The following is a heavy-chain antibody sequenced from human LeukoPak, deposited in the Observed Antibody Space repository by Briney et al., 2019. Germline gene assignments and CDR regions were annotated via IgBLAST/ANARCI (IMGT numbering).Heavy chain of an antibody. J-gene: IGHJ4*02. CDR2: ISYSGSP. V-gene: IGHV4-59*08. CDR3: VGHQGSSTYDY. CDR1: GGSISSYY. D-gene: IGHD2/OR15-2a*01. Sequence: PSETLSLTCTVSGGSISSYYWSWIRQPPGKGLKWIGYISYSGSPNYKASLMSRITMSVDMSKNHISLRLTSVTAADTAVYYCVGHQGSSTYDYWGQGILVTVSS.